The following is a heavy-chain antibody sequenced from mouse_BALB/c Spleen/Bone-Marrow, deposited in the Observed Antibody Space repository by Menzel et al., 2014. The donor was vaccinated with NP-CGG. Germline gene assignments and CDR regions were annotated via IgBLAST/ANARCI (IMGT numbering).Heavy chain of an antibody. CDR2: INPFNDGT. Sequence: EVHLVESGPELVKPGTSVKMSCKASGYTFXSYVINWVKQKPGQGLEWIGYINPFNDGTKYNEKFKDKATLTSDKSSSAAYMELSSLTSEDSAVYYCARTGNYYGSSFDYWGQGTTLTVSS. D-gene: IGHD1-1*01. CDR1: GYTFXSYV. CDR3: ARTGNYYGSSFDY. V-gene: IGHV1-14*01. J-gene: IGHJ2*01.